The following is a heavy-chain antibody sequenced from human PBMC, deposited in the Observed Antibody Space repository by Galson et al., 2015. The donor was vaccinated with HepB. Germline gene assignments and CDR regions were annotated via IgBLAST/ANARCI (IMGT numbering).Heavy chain of an antibody. V-gene: IGHV3-53*01. D-gene: IGHD3-22*01. CDR3: ARALPGTDTMIVVAWQGWGEYYFDY. Sequence: SLRLSCAASGFTVSSNYMSWVRQAPGKGLEWVSVIYSGGSTYYADSVKGRFTISRDNSKNTLYLQMNSLRAEDTAVYYCARALPGTDTMIVVAWQGWGEYYFDYWGQGTLVTVSS. J-gene: IGHJ4*02. CDR1: GFTVSSNY. CDR2: IYSGGST.